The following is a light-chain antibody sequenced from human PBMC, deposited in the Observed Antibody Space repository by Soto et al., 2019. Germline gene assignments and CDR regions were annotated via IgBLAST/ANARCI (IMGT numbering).Light chain of an antibody. CDR2: EVS. CDR3: SSYTSSISVI. Sequence: QSVLTQPASVSGSPGRSITISCTGTSSDVGTYNYVSWYQQHPGEAPKLMIYEVSNRPSGVSNRFSGSKSGNTASLTISGLQAEDEADYYCSSYTSSISVIFGGGTKLTVL. V-gene: IGLV2-14*01. CDR1: SSDVGTYNY. J-gene: IGLJ2*01.